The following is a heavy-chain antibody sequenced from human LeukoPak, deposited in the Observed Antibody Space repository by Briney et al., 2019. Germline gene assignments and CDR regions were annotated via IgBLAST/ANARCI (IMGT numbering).Heavy chain of an antibody. CDR1: GFTFSAYS. Sequence: GGSQRLSCAASGFTFSAYSMSWVRQAPGKGLEWVANIKQDGSEKYYVDSVKGRFTISRDNAKNSLDLQMNSLRAEDTALYYCARGGFRYFDYWGQGTLVTVSS. CDR2: IKQDGSEK. CDR3: ARGGFRYFDY. J-gene: IGHJ4*02. D-gene: IGHD3-10*01. V-gene: IGHV3-7*05.